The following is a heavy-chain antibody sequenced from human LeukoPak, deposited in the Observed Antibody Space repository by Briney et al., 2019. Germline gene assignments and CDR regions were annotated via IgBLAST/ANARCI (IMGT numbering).Heavy chain of an antibody. CDR3: ARDFAYGYSYGENRFDP. J-gene: IGHJ5*02. D-gene: IGHD5-18*01. CDR1: GFTFSSYW. V-gene: IGHV3-74*01. Sequence: PGGSLRLSCAASGFTFSSYWMHWVRQAPGKGLVWVSRINSDGSSTSYADSVKGRFTISRDNAKNTLYLQMNSLRAEDTAVYYCARDFAYGYSYGENRFDPWGQGTLVTVSS. CDR2: INSDGSST.